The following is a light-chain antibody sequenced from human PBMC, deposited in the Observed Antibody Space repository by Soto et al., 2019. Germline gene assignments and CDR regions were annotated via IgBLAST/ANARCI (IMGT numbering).Light chain of an antibody. V-gene: IGKV3-15*01. CDR3: QQYGSSPET. CDR2: GAS. CDR1: QSVGSN. Sequence: EIVMTQSPATLSVSPGDGATLSCRASQSVGSNLAWYQQKPGQPPRLLISGASTRATGIPARFSGSGSGTDFTLTISRLEPEDFAAYYCQQYGSSPETFGQGTKVDIK. J-gene: IGKJ1*01.